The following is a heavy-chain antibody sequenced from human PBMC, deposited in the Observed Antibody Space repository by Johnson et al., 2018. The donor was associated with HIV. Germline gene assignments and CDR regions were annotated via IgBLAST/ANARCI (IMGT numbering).Heavy chain of an antibody. J-gene: IGHJ3*01. CDR2: ISYDGSNK. V-gene: IGHV3-30*03. CDR1: GFTFSSYG. Sequence: QVQLVESGGGVVQPGRSLRLSCAASGFTFSSYGMHWVRQDPGKGLEWVAVISYDGSNKYYADSVKGRFTISRDNSKNTLYLQMNSLRAEDTAVYYCARGSLTDDSFADWGQGTMVLVSS. CDR3: ARGSLTDDSFAD.